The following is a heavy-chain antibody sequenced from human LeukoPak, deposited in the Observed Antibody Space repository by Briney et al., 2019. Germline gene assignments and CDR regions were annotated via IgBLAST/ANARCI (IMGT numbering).Heavy chain of an antibody. V-gene: IGHV4-59*08. J-gene: IGHJ4*02. D-gene: IGHD3-10*01. CDR3: ARGDSYFDY. CDR1: GGSISSYY. CDR2: IYYSGST. Sequence: SETLSLTCTVSGGSISSYYWSWIRQPPGKGLEWIGCIYYSGSTNYNPSLKSRVTISVDTSKNQFSLKLSSVTAADTAVYYCARGDSYFDYWGQGTLVTVSS.